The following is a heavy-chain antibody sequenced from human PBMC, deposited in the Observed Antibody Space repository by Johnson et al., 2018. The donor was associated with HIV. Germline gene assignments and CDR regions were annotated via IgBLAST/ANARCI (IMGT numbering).Heavy chain of an antibody. Sequence: QVQLVESGGGVVQPGESLRLSCAASGFIFSSYDMHWVRQAPGKGLEWVAFIRYDGSNKYYVDSVKGRFTISRDNSKNTFYLQMNSLRGDDTAVYYCAKERAIGYHLAAFDFWGQGTLVTVSS. CDR3: AKERAIGYHLAAFDF. CDR2: IRYDGSNK. V-gene: IGHV3-30*02. J-gene: IGHJ3*01. CDR1: GFIFSSYD. D-gene: IGHD3-22*01.